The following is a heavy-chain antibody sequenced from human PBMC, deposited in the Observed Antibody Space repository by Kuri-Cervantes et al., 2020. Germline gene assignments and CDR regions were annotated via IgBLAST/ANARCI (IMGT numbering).Heavy chain of an antibody. CDR1: GYTFTSYY. V-gene: IGHV1-46*01. D-gene: IGHD3-10*01. CDR2: INPSGGST. CDR3: ARARGQGSGSSWLGY. J-gene: IGHJ4*02. Sequence: ASVKVSCKASGYTFTSYYMHWVRQAPGQGLEWMGIINPSGGSTSYAQKFQGRVTMTRDTSTSTVYMELSSLRSEDTAVYYCARARGQGSGSSWLGYWGQGTLVTVSS.